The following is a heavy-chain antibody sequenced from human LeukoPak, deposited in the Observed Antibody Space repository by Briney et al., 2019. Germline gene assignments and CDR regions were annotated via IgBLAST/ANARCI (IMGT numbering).Heavy chain of an antibody. V-gene: IGHV3-23*01. Sequence: GGSLRLSCAASGFTFSSYGMSWVRQAPGKGLEWVSHVRDNAGITFYADSVKGRFTISRDNSKNTVYLQMNSLRVEDTAVYYCAKDKDYYMDVWGKGTTVTVSS. CDR1: GFTFSSYG. CDR2: VRDNAGIT. CDR3: AKDKDYYMDV. J-gene: IGHJ6*03.